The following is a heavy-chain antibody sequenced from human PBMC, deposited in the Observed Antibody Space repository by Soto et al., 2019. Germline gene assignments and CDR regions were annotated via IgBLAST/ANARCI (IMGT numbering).Heavy chain of an antibody. J-gene: IGHJ4*02. D-gene: IGHD6-19*01. CDR3: AHRPSGWYLSDY. Sequence: QESGPGLVEPSETLSLTCTVSGFSLSTSGLGVGWIRQPPGKALEWLALIYWNDDKRYSPSLKATLTITKDTSKNQVVLTMTNMDPVDTATYYCAHRPSGWYLSDYWGQGTLVTVSS. V-gene: IGHV2-5*01. CDR2: IYWNDDK. CDR1: GFSLSTSGLG.